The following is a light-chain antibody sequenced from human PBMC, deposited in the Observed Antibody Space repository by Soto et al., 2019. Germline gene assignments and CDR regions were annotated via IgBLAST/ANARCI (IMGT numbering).Light chain of an antibody. V-gene: IGKV1-5*03. J-gene: IGKJ1*01. CDR3: QQYNSYSPTT. Sequence: GDSVTITCRASQNIRNWLAWYQQKPGKAPKLLIYQASTLQSGVPSRFSGSGSGTEFTLTISSLQPDDFATYYCQQYNSYSPTTFGQGTKVDIK. CDR2: QAS. CDR1: QNIRNW.